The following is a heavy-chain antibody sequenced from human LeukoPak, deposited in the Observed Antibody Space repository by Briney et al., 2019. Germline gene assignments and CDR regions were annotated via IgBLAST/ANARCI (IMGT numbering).Heavy chain of an antibody. J-gene: IGHJ6*02. Sequence: GGSLRLSCAASGFTFSSYWMSWVRQAPGKGLEWVANIKQDGSEKYYVDSVKGRFTISRDNAKNSLYLQMNSLRAEDTAVYYCATRSPQENDYYYGMDVWGQGTTVTVSS. CDR1: GFTFSSYW. V-gene: IGHV3-7*03. CDR3: ATRSPQENDYYYGMDV. CDR2: IKQDGSEK. D-gene: IGHD6-19*01.